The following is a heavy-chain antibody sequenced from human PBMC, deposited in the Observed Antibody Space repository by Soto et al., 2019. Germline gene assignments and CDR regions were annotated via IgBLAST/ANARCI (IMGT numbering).Heavy chain of an antibody. CDR2: ISAYNGKT. J-gene: IGHJ6*02. CDR3: ARDFVVVVAATDHYYYGMDV. D-gene: IGHD2-15*01. CDR1: GYTFTSYG. Sequence: ASVKVSCKASGYTFTSYGISWVRQAPGQGLEWKGWISAYNGKTNYAQKNKSKSNMTTDTSTSTAYMELSSLRSDDTAVYYCARDFVVVVAATDHYYYGMDVWGQGTTVTVSS. V-gene: IGHV1-18*01.